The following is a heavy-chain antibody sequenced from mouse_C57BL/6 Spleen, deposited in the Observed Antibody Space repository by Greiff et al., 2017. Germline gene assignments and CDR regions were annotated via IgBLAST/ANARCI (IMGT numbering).Heavy chain of an antibody. J-gene: IGHJ3*01. Sequence: QVHVKQPGAELVRPGSSVKLSCKASGYTFTSYWMDWVKQRPGQGLEWIGNIYPSDSETHYNQKFKDKATLTVDKSSSTAYMQLSSLTSEDSAVYYCARGITGGRFAYWGQGTLVTVSA. CDR1: GYTFTSYW. D-gene: IGHD1-1*01. CDR2: IYPSDSET. V-gene: IGHV1-61*01. CDR3: ARGITGGRFAY.